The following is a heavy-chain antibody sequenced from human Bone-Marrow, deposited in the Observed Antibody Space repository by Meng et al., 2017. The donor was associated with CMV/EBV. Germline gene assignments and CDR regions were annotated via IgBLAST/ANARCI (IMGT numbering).Heavy chain of an antibody. D-gene: IGHD1-26*01. J-gene: IGHJ4*02. CDR1: GGSISRHY. Sequence: SETLSLTCIVSGGSISRHYWTWIRQPPGKGLEYIGYIYYSGSTNYNPSLKSRVTISVDTSKNQFSLKLSAVTAADTAVYYCARDFVGATQMGYWGQGTLVTVSS. V-gene: IGHV4-59*11. CDR2: IYYSGST. CDR3: ARDFVGATQMGY.